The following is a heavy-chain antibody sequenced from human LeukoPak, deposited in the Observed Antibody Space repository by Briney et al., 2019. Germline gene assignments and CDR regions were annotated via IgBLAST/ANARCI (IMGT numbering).Heavy chain of an antibody. Sequence: GGSLRLSCAAAGFTFSNYNMNWVRQAPRKGLEWVSYISSSSRTIYYADSVKGRFTISRDNAKNSLYLQMNSLRAEDTAVYYCARARGTGTIDYWGQGTLVTVSS. CDR2: ISSSSRTI. CDR1: GFTFSNYN. V-gene: IGHV3-48*04. CDR3: ARARGTGTIDY. J-gene: IGHJ4*02. D-gene: IGHD3/OR15-3a*01.